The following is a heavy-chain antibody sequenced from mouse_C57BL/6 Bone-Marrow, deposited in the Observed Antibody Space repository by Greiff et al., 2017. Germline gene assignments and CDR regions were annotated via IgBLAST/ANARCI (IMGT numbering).Heavy chain of an antibody. Sequence: VQLKESGPELVKPGASVKISCKASGYSFTGYYMNWVKQSPEKSLEWIGEINPSTGGTTYNQKFKAKATLTVDKSSSTAYMQLKSLTSEDSAVYYCARGSYLLSFAYWGQGTLVTVSA. CDR2: INPSTGGT. D-gene: IGHD2-10*01. J-gene: IGHJ3*01. V-gene: IGHV1-42*01. CDR1: GYSFTGYY. CDR3: ARGSYLLSFAY.